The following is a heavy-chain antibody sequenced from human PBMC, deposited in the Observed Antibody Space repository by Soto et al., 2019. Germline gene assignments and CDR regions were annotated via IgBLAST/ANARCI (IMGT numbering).Heavy chain of an antibody. CDR3: AKGITDTGGYYYYSMDV. J-gene: IGHJ6*02. V-gene: IGHV3-23*01. CDR2: ISGSGGIT. CDR1: GFTFSSYA. D-gene: IGHD3-16*01. Sequence: EVKLLDSGGGLVQTGGSLRLSCAASGFTFSSYAMGWVRQAPGKGLDCVSVISGSGGITYSADSVKGRFTISRDNSKNILYLQMNGLRAEDTAVYYCAKGITDTGGYYYYSMDVWGQGTAVTVSS.